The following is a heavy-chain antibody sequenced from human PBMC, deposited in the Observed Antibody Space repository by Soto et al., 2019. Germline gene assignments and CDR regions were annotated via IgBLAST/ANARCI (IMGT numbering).Heavy chain of an antibody. D-gene: IGHD6-19*01. Sequence: EFQVLQSGGGLVQPGGSLTLSCAASGFPFSSTDMTWVRQAPGKGLEWVSTIDGSGGTTYYADSVKGRYTISSDNSINTVFLQMKSLRADDTALYFCAKNTGWFNNWGQGALVTVSS. CDR1: GFPFSSTD. CDR2: IDGSGGTT. CDR3: AKNTGWFNN. V-gene: IGHV3-23*01. J-gene: IGHJ4*02.